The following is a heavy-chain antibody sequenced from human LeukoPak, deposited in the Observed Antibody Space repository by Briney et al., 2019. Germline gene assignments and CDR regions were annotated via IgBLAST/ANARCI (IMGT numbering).Heavy chain of an antibody. J-gene: IGHJ4*02. Sequence: SETLSLTCTVSGYSISSDYYWGWIRQPPGKGLEWIGSIYHSGSTYYNPSLKSRVTISISTSKNQFSLKLSSVTAADTAVYYCARGRVEMATIDFDYWGQGTLVTVSS. CDR3: ARGRVEMATIDFDY. CDR1: GYSISSDYY. D-gene: IGHD5-24*01. V-gene: IGHV4-38-2*02. CDR2: IYHSGST.